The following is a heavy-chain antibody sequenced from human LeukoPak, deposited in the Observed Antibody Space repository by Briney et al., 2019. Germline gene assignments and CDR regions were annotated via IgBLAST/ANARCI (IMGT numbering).Heavy chain of an antibody. D-gene: IGHD3-3*01. V-gene: IGHV4-39*01. CDR1: GGSISSSSYY. Sequence: SETLSLTCTVSGGSISSSSYYWGWIRQPPGKGLEWIGSIYYSGSTYYNPSLKSRVTISVDTSKNQFSLKLSSVTAADTAVYYCARRAYITIFGVVIIPFDYWGQGTLVTVSS. CDR2: IYYSGST. J-gene: IGHJ4*02. CDR3: ARRAYITIFGVVIIPFDY.